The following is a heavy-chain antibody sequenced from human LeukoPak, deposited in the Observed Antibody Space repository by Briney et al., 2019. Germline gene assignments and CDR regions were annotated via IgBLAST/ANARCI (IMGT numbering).Heavy chain of an antibody. J-gene: IGHJ4*02. Sequence: ASVRASCKPSTHLFTGYYLQWVRQAPGQGLEWMGWINPNSGGTKFAQNFQGRVTMTRDTSISAAYMELSTLRSDDTAVYYCARDFLWEQLDCFDHWGQGTPITVSS. CDR2: INPNSGGT. CDR3: ARDFLWEQLDCFDH. CDR1: THLFTGYY. V-gene: IGHV1-2*02. D-gene: IGHD6-13*01.